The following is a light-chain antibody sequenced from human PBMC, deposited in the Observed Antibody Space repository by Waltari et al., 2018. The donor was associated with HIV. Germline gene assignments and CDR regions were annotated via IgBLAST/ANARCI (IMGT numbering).Light chain of an antibody. Sequence: DIVMTQSPLSLLVTPGEPASISCRSSQSLLHINGYKYLDWYLQKPGQSPQFLIFLGSSRASGVPDRFSCSGSGTNFTLKISGVEAEDVGVYYCMQALQTPRTFGPGTKVNIK. J-gene: IGKJ3*01. CDR2: LGS. V-gene: IGKV2-28*01. CDR1: QSLLHINGYKY. CDR3: MQALQTPRT.